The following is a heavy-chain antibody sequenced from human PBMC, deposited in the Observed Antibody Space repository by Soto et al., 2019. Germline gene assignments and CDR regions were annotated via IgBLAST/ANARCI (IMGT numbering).Heavy chain of an antibody. D-gene: IGHD6-6*01. CDR2: ISYDGSNK. Sequence: GGSLRLSCAASGFTFSSYGMHWVRQAPGKGLEWVAVISYDGSNKYYADSVKGRFTISRDNSKNTLYLQMNSLRAEDTAVYYCAKDGVVRRLTYFDYWGQGTLVTVSS. J-gene: IGHJ4*02. CDR3: AKDGVVRRLTYFDY. CDR1: GFTFSSYG. V-gene: IGHV3-30*18.